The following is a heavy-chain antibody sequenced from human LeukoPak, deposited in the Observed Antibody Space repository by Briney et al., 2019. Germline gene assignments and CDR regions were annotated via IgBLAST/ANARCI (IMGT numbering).Heavy chain of an antibody. V-gene: IGHV1-18*01. J-gene: IGHJ4*02. Sequence: GASVKVSCKASGYTFTSYGISWVRQAPGQGLEWMGWISTYNGDTNYAQKLQGRVAMTTDTSTHTAYMELRSLRSDDTAVYYCARDWSLLGYCSGGSCLRFDYWGQGTLVPVSS. CDR2: ISTYNGDT. CDR1: GYTFTSYG. CDR3: ARDWSLLGYCSGGSCLRFDY. D-gene: IGHD2-15*01.